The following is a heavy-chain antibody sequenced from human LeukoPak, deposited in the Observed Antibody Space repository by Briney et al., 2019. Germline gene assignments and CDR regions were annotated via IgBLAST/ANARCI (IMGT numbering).Heavy chain of an antibody. J-gene: IGHJ2*01. D-gene: IGHD1-14*01. CDR2: IYHSVDT. CDR3: ARDPGRTKTWYFDL. V-gene: IGHV4-38-2*02. Sequence: PSETLSLTCSVSGYSISSDDYWGWIRQPPGKGLEWIGSIYHSVDTYYNPSLKSRLTISVDTSKNHFSLKLTSVTAADTAVYYCARDPGRTKTWYFDLWGRDTLVTVSS. CDR1: GYSISSDDY.